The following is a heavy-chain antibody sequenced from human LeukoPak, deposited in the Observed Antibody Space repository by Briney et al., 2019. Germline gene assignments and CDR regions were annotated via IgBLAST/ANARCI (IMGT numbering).Heavy chain of an antibody. D-gene: IGHD5-24*01. CDR3: AKESDGSALSSFDY. J-gene: IGHJ4*02. V-gene: IGHV3-30*04. CDR2: ISIDGSRQ. Sequence: GGTLRLSCADCGFSFSDYAMHWVRQAPGKGLEWVAVISIDGSRQHYADSVQGRFTISRDHSRNTLYLQMSSLISEDTAVYYCAKESDGSALSSFDYWGQGTLVTVSS. CDR1: GFSFSDYA.